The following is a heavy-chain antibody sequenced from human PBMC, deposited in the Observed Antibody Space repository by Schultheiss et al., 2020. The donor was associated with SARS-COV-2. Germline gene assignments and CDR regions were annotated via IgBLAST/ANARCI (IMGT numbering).Heavy chain of an antibody. CDR2: ISSSSSTI. J-gene: IGHJ3*02. V-gene: IGHV3-48*01. CDR1: GFTFSSYS. CDR3: ARISRSTSIDI. Sequence: GGSLRLSCAASGFTFSSYSMNWVRQAPGKGLEWVSYISSSSSTIYYADSVKGRFTISRDNSKNTLYLQMNSLRAEDTAVYYCARISRSTSIDIWGQGTMVTVSS. D-gene: IGHD6-6*01.